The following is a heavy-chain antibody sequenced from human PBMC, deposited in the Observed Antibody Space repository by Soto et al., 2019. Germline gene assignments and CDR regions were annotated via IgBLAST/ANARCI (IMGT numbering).Heavy chain of an antibody. CDR2: INHSGST. CDR1: GGSFSGYY. Sequence: TSETMSLTCAVDGGSFSGYYWSWIRQPPGKGLEWIGEINHSGSTNYNPSLKSRVTISVDTSKNQFSLKLSSVTAADTAVYYCASRRIAARPTLIDYWGQGTLVTVSS. D-gene: IGHD6-6*01. J-gene: IGHJ4*02. V-gene: IGHV4-34*01. CDR3: ASRRIAARPTLIDY.